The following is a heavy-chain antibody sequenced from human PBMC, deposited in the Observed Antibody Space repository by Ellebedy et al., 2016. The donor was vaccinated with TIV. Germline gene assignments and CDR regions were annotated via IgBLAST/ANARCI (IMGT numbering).Heavy chain of an antibody. CDR3: AKDTDLTVGATTGAFDV. Sequence: GESLKISCAASGFTFINYAMSWVRQAPGKGPEWVSGISGTRGGALHADSVKGRFTISRDNSRSTLYLQMNSLRVEDTAMYYCAKDTDLTVGATTGAFDVWGRGTMVTVSS. CDR1: GFTFINYA. V-gene: IGHV3-23*01. J-gene: IGHJ3*01. D-gene: IGHD1-26*01. CDR2: ISGTRGGA.